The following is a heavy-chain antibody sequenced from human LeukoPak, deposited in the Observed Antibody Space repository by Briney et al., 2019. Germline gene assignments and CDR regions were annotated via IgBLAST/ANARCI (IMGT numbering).Heavy chain of an antibody. CDR1: GFMFEDYS. Sequence: PGGSLRLSCAASGFMFEDYSMHWVRQAPGKGLEWVSVISWDGGSKYYADSVQGRFTISRDNPKSTVYPQMNSLRVEDTAVYYCVRDRDWGAFDVWGQVTMVTVSS. V-gene: IGHV3-43*01. CDR3: VRDRDWGAFDV. J-gene: IGHJ3*01. CDR2: ISWDGGSK. D-gene: IGHD3/OR15-3a*01.